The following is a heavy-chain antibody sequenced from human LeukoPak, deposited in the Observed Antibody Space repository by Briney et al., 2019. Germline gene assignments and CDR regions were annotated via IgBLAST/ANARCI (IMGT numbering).Heavy chain of an antibody. J-gene: IGHJ4*02. CDR2: IYPGDSDT. Sequence: GESLKISCKGSGYSFTSYWIGWVRQLPGKGLEWMGIIYPGDSDTRYSPSFQGQVTISADKSISTAYLQWSSLKASDTAMYYCARSHSSGWYRTPSNFDYWGQGTLVTVSS. D-gene: IGHD6-19*01. V-gene: IGHV5-51*01. CDR1: GYSFTSYW. CDR3: ARSHSSGWYRTPSNFDY.